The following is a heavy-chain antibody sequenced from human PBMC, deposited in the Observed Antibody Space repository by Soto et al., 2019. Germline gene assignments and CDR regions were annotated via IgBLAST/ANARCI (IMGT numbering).Heavy chain of an antibody. CDR1: GFSFSNNA. J-gene: IGHJ4*02. Sequence: EVHLLESGGGLVQPGGSLRLSCAASGFSFSNNAMSWVRQAPGKGLEWVSVISGSGGSTYYADSVKGRFTISRDNSKNKRCLTMTSLRAEDTAVYYCAKHNGFYGDYVDYWGQGILVTVSS. CDR2: ISGSGGST. V-gene: IGHV3-23*01. CDR3: AKHNGFYGDYVDY. D-gene: IGHD4-17*01.